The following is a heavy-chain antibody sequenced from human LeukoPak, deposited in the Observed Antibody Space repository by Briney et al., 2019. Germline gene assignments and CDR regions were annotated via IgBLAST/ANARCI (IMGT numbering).Heavy chain of an antibody. D-gene: IGHD1-26*01. CDR1: GFTFSSYA. CDR3: ARVSFFRWYSGYYYYYYMDV. CDR2: ISSNGGST. V-gene: IGHV3-64*01. J-gene: IGHJ6*03. Sequence: PGGSLRLSCAASGFTFSSYAMHWVRQAPGKGLEYVSAISSNGGSTYYANSVKGRFTISRDNSKNTLYLQMNSLRAEDTAVYYCARVSFFRWYSGYYYYYYMDVWGKGTTVTISS.